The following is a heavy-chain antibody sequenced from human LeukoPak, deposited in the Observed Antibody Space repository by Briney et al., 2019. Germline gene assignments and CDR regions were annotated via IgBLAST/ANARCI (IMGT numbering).Heavy chain of an antibody. Sequence: PGGSLRLSCAASGFTFSSYAMSWVRQAPGKGLEWVANIKQDGSEKYYVDSVKGRFTISRDNAKNSLYLQMNSLRAEDTAVYYCARDNPNSSGWFMDYWGQGTLVTVSS. CDR2: IKQDGSEK. J-gene: IGHJ4*02. D-gene: IGHD6-19*01. V-gene: IGHV3-7*01. CDR1: GFTFSSYA. CDR3: ARDNPNSSGWFMDY.